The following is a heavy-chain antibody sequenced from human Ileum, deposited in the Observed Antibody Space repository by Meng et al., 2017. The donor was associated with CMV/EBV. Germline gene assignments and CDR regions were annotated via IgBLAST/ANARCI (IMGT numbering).Heavy chain of an antibody. D-gene: IGHD6-6*01. V-gene: IGHV4-59*01. CDR3: ARGGTSSIWFDP. CDR2: ISDSGSP. J-gene: IGHJ5*02. CDR1: GGSISGYY. Sequence: ESLKISCTVSGGSISGYYWSWIRQSPGKGLEYIGHISDSGSPDYNPSLQSRVTISGDTSKNQFSLDVEAVTAADTAVYYCARGGTSSIWFDPWGQGILVTVSS.